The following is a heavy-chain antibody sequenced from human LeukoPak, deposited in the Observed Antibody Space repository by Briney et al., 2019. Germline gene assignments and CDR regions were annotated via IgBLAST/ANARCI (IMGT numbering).Heavy chain of an antibody. CDR3: ARALWGYCSGGSCYSYPSY. J-gene: IGHJ4*02. D-gene: IGHD2-15*01. CDR2: MNPNSGNT. V-gene: IGHV1-8*02. Sequence: ASVKVPCRASGYTFTSYDINWVRQATGQGLEWMGWMNPNSGNTGYAQKFQGRVTMTRNTSISTAYMELSSLRSEDTAVYYCARALWGYCSGGSCYSYPSYWGQGTLVTVSS. CDR1: GYTFTSYD.